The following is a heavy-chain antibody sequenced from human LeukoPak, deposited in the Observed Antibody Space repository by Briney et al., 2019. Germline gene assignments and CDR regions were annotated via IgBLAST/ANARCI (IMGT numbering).Heavy chain of an antibody. CDR3: AKGLLFTIIVVVNADAFDI. J-gene: IGHJ3*02. CDR1: GFTVSSNF. CDR2: MYSDGNT. V-gene: IGHV3-53*01. D-gene: IGHD3-22*01. Sequence: PGGSLRLSCAASGFTVSSNFMSWVRQAPEKGLEWVSVMYSDGNTYYADSVKGRFTISRDNSKNTVYLQMNSLRVEDTAVYYCAKGLLFTIIVVVNADAFDIWGQGTMVTVTS.